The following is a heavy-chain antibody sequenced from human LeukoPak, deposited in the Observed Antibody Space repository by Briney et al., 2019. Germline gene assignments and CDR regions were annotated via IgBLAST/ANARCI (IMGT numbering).Heavy chain of an antibody. CDR1: GFTFSSYW. CDR2: IKQDGSGK. CDR3: ARSSQVSSLRNYMDV. V-gene: IGHV3-7*01. J-gene: IGHJ6*03. Sequence: GGSLRLSCAASGFTFSSYWMSWVRQAPGKGLEWVANIKQDGSGKSYVDSVKGRFTISRDNAKNSLYLQMNSLRAEDTAVYYCARSSQVSSLRNYMDVWGKRNTVTVSS. D-gene: IGHD6-13*01.